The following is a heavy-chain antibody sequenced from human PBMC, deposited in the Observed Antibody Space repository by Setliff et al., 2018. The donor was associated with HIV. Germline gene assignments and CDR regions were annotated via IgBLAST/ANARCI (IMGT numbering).Heavy chain of an antibody. Sequence: SSETLSLTCTVSGGSISSGYYYWSWIRQHPGKGLEWIGYIYYSGNPFYNPSLRSRVTISLDTSKNQFSLKLSPVTAADTAVYYCARGFDYAQRPPLYYFDYWGQGTLVTVSS. D-gene: IGHD2-2*01. CDR1: GGSISSGYYY. CDR2: IYYSGNP. J-gene: IGHJ4*02. V-gene: IGHV4-31*03. CDR3: ARGFDYAQRPPLYYFDY.